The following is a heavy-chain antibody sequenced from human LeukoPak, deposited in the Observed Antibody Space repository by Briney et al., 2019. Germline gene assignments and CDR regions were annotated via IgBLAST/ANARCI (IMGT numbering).Heavy chain of an antibody. CDR1: GFTFSSYA. Sequence: SGGYLRLSCAASGFTFSSYAMHWVRQAPGKGLEWVAVISYDGSNKYYADSVKGRFTISRDNSKNTLYLQMNSLRAEDTAVYYCARTMQDIVVVPAADEYYYYGMDVWGQGTTVTVSS. J-gene: IGHJ6*02. D-gene: IGHD2-2*01. V-gene: IGHV3-30-3*01. CDR3: ARTMQDIVVVPAADEYYYYGMDV. CDR2: ISYDGSNK.